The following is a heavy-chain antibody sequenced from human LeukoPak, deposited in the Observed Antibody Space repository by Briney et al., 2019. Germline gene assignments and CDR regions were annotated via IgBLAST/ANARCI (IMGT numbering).Heavy chain of an antibody. Sequence: GGSLRLSCVASGVTLSNYAMSWARQAPGKGLEWVSGISSSGSGGNTYYADSVKGRFTISRDSSRNALFLHMNTLRAEDTAVYYCARAVSYWGQGTLVTVSS. V-gene: IGHV3-23*01. CDR2: ISSSGSGGNT. CDR1: GVTLSNYA. J-gene: IGHJ4*02. CDR3: ARAVSY.